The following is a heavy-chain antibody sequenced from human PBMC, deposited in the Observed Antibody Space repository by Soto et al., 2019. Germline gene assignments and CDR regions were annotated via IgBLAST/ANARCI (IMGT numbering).Heavy chain of an antibody. CDR1: GFTVSSNY. J-gene: IGHJ6*02. CDR3: ARDGDGYNNYGMDV. CDR2: IYSGGST. D-gene: IGHD5-12*01. V-gene: IGHV3-53*04. Sequence: EVQLVESGGGLVQPGGSLRLSCAASGFTVSSNYMSWVRQAPGKGLEWVSVIYSGGSTYYADSVKGRFTISRHNSKNTLYRQMNSLRAEDTAVYYCARDGDGYNNYGMDVWGQGTTVTVSS.